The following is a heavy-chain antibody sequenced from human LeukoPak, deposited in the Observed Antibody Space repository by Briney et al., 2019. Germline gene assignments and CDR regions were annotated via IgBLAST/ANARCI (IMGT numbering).Heavy chain of an antibody. J-gene: IGHJ2*01. CDR2: ISSSSSTI. Sequence: GGSLRLSCAASGFTFSSYSMNWVRQAPGKGLEWVSYISSSSSTIYYADSVKGRFTISRDNAKNSLYLQMNSLRAEDTAVYYCARDRGYNWNYFRNWYFDLWGRGTLVTVSS. V-gene: IGHV3-48*01. D-gene: IGHD1-7*01. CDR1: GFTFSSYS. CDR3: ARDRGYNWNYFRNWYFDL.